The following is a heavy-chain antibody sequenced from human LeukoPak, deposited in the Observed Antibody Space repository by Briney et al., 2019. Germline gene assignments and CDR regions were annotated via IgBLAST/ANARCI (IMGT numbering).Heavy chain of an antibody. D-gene: IGHD3-16*01. CDR1: GFTFSSYG. CDR2: IKRKTEGGTT. J-gene: IGHJ4*02. V-gene: IGHV3-15*01. Sequence: GRSLRLSCAASGFTFSSYGMHWVRQAPGKGLEWVGRIKRKTEGGTTEYAAPVKGRFTISRDDSKNTVSLQMNSLKTEDTAVYYCTTDGFLGLGYYFDYWGQGTLVTVSS. CDR3: TTDGFLGLGYYFDY.